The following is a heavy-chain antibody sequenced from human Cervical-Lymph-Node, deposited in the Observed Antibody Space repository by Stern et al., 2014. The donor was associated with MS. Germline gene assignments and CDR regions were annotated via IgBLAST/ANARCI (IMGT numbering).Heavy chain of an antibody. CDR3: ARGGIGSSRLYYHFYGMDV. V-gene: IGHV1-69*01. D-gene: IGHD6-6*01. CDR2: FRPRFSTT. Sequence: VQLVHSGAEVKTPGSSVKVSCKASGGTFNSYVISWVRQAPGQGLEWMGGFRPRFSTTHYAQKLQGRVTITADESRSTTYMELTSLRSDDTAVYYCARGGIGSSRLYYHFYGMDVWGQGTTVTVSS. J-gene: IGHJ6*02. CDR1: GGTFNSYV.